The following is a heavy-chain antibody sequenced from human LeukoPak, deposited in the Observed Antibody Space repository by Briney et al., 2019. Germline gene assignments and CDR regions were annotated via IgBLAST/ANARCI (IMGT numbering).Heavy chain of an antibody. J-gene: IGHJ4*02. CDR3: ARDQGSSSWYPAYFDY. CDR1: GFTVSSNY. V-gene: IGHV3-53*01. D-gene: IGHD6-13*01. Sequence: PGGSLRLSCAASGFTVSSNYMSWVRQAPGKGLEWVSVIYSGGSTYYADSVKGRFTISRDNSKNTLYLQMNSLRAEDTAVYYCARDQGSSSWYPAYFDYWGQGTLVTVSS. CDR2: IYSGGST.